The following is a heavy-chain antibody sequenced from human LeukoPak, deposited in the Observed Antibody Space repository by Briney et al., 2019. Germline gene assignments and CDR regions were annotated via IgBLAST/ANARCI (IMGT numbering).Heavy chain of an antibody. J-gene: IGHJ4*02. CDR2: INTDGSST. D-gene: IGHD2-15*01. Sequence: QPGGSLRLSCAASGSTFSRYWMHWVRQAPGQGLVWVARINTDGSSTTYADSVKGRFTISRDNAENTLFLQMNSLRAEDTALYYCARAGGGNLNFDYWGQGTLVTVSS. V-gene: IGHV3-74*01. CDR3: ARAGGGNLNFDY. CDR1: GSTFSRYW.